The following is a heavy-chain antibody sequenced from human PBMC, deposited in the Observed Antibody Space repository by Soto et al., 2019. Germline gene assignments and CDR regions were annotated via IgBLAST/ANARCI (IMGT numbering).Heavy chain of an antibody. V-gene: IGHV3-48*01. J-gene: IGHJ4*02. CDR3: ARSGYFDY. CDR1: GFTFSTYS. CDR2: ISSTGNTI. D-gene: IGHD2-8*02. Sequence: EVQVVESGGGLVQPGGSLRLSCAASGFTFSTYSMNWVRQAPGKGLEWVSYISSTGNTIYYPDSVKGRFTISRDTAKKSLYLHMNSLRAEDTDVYYCARSGYFDYWGQGTLVTVSS.